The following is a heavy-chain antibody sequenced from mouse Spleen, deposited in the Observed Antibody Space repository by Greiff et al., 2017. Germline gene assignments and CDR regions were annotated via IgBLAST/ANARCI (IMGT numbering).Heavy chain of an antibody. J-gene: IGHJ3*01. Sequence: EVQVVESGGGLVKLGGSLKLSCAASGFTFSSYAMSWVRQTPEQRLEWVATISSGGGNTYYPDSVKGRFTISRDNAKNTLYLQMSSLKSEDTAMYYCSRGALYYGNYGFAYWGQGTLVTVSA. CDR3: SRGALYYGNYGFAY. CDR2: ISSGGGNT. V-gene: IGHV5-9-3*01. D-gene: IGHD2-1*01. CDR1: GFTFSSYA.